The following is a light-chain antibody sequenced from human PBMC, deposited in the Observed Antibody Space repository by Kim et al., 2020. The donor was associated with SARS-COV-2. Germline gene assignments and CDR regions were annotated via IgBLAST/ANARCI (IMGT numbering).Light chain of an antibody. V-gene: IGLV10-54*01. CDR3: SAWNSSLNAVV. CDR2: RRN. CDR1: SKNVGHHG. Sequence: RQTAKPTCTGYSKNVGHHGAPGLQHHQDQPPKSLSYRRNNRPSAISERLSASRSGNTASLTITGLQPEDEADYYCSAWNSSLNAVVFGGGTQLTFL. J-gene: IGLJ2*01.